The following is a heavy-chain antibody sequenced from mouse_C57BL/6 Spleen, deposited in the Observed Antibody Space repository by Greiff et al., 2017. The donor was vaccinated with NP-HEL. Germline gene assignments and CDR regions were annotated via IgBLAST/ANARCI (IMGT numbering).Heavy chain of an antibody. Sequence: EVQLQQSGPELVKPGASVKISCKASGYSFTDYNMNWVKQSNGKSLEWIGVINPNYGTTSYNQKFKGKATMTVDQSSSTAYMQLNSLTSEDSAVYYCASYHAIKATRWYYGVWGTGTTVTVSS. CDR2: INPNYGTT. J-gene: IGHJ1*03. V-gene: IGHV1-39*01. CDR1: GYSFTDYN. CDR3: ASYHAIKATRWYYGV. D-gene: IGHD5-1*01.